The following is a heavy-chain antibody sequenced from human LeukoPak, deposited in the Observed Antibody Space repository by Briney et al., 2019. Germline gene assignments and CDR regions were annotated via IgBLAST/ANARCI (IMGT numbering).Heavy chain of an antibody. D-gene: IGHD6-13*01. V-gene: IGHV1-2*02. CDR3: ARGDSSSWHLDY. J-gene: IGHJ4*02. CDR2: ISPYSGGT. Sequence: ASVTVSFKSSGNTLTVYYIHWVRQAPGQGLEWMGWISPYSGGTNYAQKFQGRVTMTRDTSITTAYMEVHRLTSDDTAVYYCARGDSSSWHLDYWGQGSLVTVSS. CDR1: GNTLTVYY.